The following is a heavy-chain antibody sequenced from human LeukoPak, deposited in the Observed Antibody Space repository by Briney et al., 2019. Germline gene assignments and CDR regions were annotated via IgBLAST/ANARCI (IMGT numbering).Heavy chain of an antibody. Sequence: GGSLRLSCAASGFTFSSYWMSWVRQAPGKGLEWVANIKQDGSEKYYVDSVKGRFTISRDNAKNSLYLQMNSLRAEDTAVYYCARDPACSGGSCDLFDYWGQGTLVTVSS. CDR1: GFTFSSYW. CDR3: ARDPACSGGSCDLFDY. V-gene: IGHV3-7*01. D-gene: IGHD2-15*01. J-gene: IGHJ4*02. CDR2: IKQDGSEK.